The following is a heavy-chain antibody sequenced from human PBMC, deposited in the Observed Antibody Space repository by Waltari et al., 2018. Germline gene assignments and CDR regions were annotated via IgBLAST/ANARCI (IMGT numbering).Heavy chain of an antibody. J-gene: IGHJ4*02. Sequence: QLVQSGGGWVQPGGPLRLSCAASESTFSTSVMAWVRQAPGKGLEWLAYISSSGSTTYYADSVKGRFTISRDNTKNSLYLQMNSLRDEDTAVYYCAGTFYFDSWGQGTLVTVSS. CDR3: AGTFYFDS. CDR2: ISSSGSTT. CDR1: ESTFSTSV. V-gene: IGHV3-48*02.